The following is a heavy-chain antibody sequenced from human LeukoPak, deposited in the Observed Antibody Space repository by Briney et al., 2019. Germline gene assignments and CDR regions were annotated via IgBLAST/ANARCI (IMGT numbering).Heavy chain of an antibody. J-gene: IGHJ6*02. V-gene: IGHV4-31*03. CDR3: ARDHSYYFGSQTSTLDV. Sequence: KTSETLSLTCTISGASISTGGFYWTWIRQPPGEGLEWIGYIYYTGSVDYNASLKSRLTISLDTSKNRFPLKLNSVTAADTAVYYCARDHSYYFGSQTSTLDVWGQGTAVTVSS. D-gene: IGHD3-10*01. CDR2: IYYTGSV. CDR1: GASISTGGFY.